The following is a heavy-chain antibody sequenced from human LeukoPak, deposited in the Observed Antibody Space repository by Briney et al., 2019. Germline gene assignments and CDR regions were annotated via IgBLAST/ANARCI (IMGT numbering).Heavy chain of an antibody. CDR2: IRADGSNK. D-gene: IGHD6-13*01. V-gene: IGHV3-30*02. CDR3: ARGYSSSWPRLYYMDV. CDR1: GFTFSNYA. J-gene: IGHJ6*03. Sequence: PGGSLRLSCAASGFTFSNYAMHWVRQAPGKGLEWVAFIRADGSNKYYADSVKGRFTISRDNSKNTLYLQMNSLRAEDTAVYYCARGYSSSWPRLYYMDVWGKGTTVTISS.